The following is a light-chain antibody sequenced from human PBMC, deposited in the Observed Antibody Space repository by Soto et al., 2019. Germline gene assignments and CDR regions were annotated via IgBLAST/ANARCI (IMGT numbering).Light chain of an antibody. CDR1: SSDVGGYNY. CDR2: DVS. J-gene: IGLJ1*01. CDR3: SSYAGTHIV. Sequence: QSALTQPPSASGSPGQSVAISCTGTSSDVGGYNYVSWYQQHPGKAPKLMIYDVSKRPSGVPDRFSGSKSGNTASLTVCGLQAEDKADYYCSSYAGTHIVFGTGTKLTVL. V-gene: IGLV2-8*01.